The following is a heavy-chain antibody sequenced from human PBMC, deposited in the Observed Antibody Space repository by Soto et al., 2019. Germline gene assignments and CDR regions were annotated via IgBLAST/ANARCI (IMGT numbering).Heavy chain of an antibody. V-gene: IGHV4-59*01. Sequence: QVQLQESGPGLVRPSETLSLTCTVSGGSLNNYFWNWVRQPPGKGLEWIVYLYYGGSTTYNPSLKSRLTISLDTSNSQFALKLSSVTAADTAVYYCARVIGGWYAHDYWGQGVLVTVSS. CDR1: GGSLNNYF. CDR2: LYYGGST. D-gene: IGHD6-19*01. CDR3: ARVIGGWYAHDY. J-gene: IGHJ4*02.